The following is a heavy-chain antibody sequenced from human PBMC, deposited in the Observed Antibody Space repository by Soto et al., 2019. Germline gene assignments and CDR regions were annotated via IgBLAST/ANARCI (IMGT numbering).Heavy chain of an antibody. CDR1: GFTFTRYS. Sequence: GGSLRLSCAASGFTFTRYSMNWVRQAPGKGLEWVSSISSTTNYIYYGDSMKGRFTISRDNAKNSLYLEMNSLRAEDTAVYYCARESEDLTSNLDYWGQGTLVTVSS. CDR2: ISSTTNYI. V-gene: IGHV3-21*06. CDR3: ARESEDLTSNLDY. J-gene: IGHJ4*02.